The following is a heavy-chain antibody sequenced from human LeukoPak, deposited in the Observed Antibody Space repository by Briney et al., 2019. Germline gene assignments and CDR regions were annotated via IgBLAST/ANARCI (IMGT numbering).Heavy chain of an antibody. J-gene: IGHJ4*02. CDR2: IYYSGST. D-gene: IGHD5-18*01. V-gene: IGHV4-59*08. CDR3: ARSLRGYRFATDY. Sequence: SDTLSLTCTVSGDSINSYYWSWIRQPPGKGLEWIGYIYYSGSTKYNPSIKSRVTISVDTSKNQFSLKLSSVTAADTAVYYCARSLRGYRFATDYLGQGTLVTVSS. CDR1: GDSINSYY.